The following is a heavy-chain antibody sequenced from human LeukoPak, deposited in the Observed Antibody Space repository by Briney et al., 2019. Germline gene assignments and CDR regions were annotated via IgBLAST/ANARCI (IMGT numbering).Heavy chain of an antibody. Sequence: GVTVRLYCAASGFTFSSYGMQWVRQTPGKGLEWVAVISYDGSNKYYADSVKGRFTISRDNSKNTLYLQMNSLRAEDTAVYYCAKDPGSLWGQGTLVTVSS. V-gene: IGHV3-30*18. D-gene: IGHD3-10*01. CDR2: ISYDGSNK. CDR1: GFTFSSYG. CDR3: AKDPGSL. J-gene: IGHJ4*02.